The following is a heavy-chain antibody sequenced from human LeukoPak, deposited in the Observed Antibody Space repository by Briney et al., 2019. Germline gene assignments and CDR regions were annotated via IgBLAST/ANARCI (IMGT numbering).Heavy chain of an antibody. J-gene: IGHJ4*02. Sequence: GGSLRLSCEASGFTFSYHWMHWVRQVPGKGLVWVARIQNDGISTTYADSVKGRFTISRDNAKNTLYLQMISLSDEDTAVYYCGKGAEYFFDSSGLIDYWGQGTLVPVSS. CDR2: IQNDGIST. D-gene: IGHD3-22*01. CDR1: GFTFSYHW. CDR3: GKGAEYFFDSSGLIDY. V-gene: IGHV3-74*01.